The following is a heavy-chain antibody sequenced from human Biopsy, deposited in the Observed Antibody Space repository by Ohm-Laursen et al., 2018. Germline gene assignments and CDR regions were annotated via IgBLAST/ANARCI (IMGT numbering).Heavy chain of an antibody. CDR1: GFTFSNAW. J-gene: IGHJ4*02. CDR2: IQSKTDGGTT. Sequence: SLRLSCAASGFTFSNAWMNWVRQAPGKGLEWVGRIQSKTDGGTTDYAAPVKDRFTISRDDSKNTLYLQMNSLKTEDTAVYYCTTDTSSWYNYFDYWGQGTLVTVSS. D-gene: IGHD6-13*01. V-gene: IGHV3-15*01. CDR3: TTDTSSWYNYFDY.